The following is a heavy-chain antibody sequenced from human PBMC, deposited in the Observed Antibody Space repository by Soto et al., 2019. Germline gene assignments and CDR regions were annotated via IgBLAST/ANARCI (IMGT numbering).Heavy chain of an antibody. Sequence: EVQLLESGGGLVQPGGSLRLSCAASGFTFSSYAMSWVRQAPGKGLEWVSAISGSGGSTYYADSVKGRFTISRDNSKNTLYLQMNSLRAEDTAVYYCAKDKAIFGVVIMGYDWFDPWGQGTLVTVSS. V-gene: IGHV3-23*01. D-gene: IGHD3-3*01. CDR1: GFTFSSYA. J-gene: IGHJ5*02. CDR3: AKDKAIFGVVIMGYDWFDP. CDR2: ISGSGGST.